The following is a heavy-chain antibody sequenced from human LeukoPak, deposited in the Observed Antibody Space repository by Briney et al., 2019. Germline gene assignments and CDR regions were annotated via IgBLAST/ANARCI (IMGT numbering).Heavy chain of an antibody. J-gene: IGHJ4*02. CDR1: GDSINSGGYY. D-gene: IGHD2-2*01. V-gene: IGHV4-31*03. CDR3: ARGASTSFHLPMAYFDY. CDR2: IYYSGST. Sequence: PSETLSLTCTVSGDSINSGGYYWSWIRQHPGKGLEWIGYIYYSGSTYYNPSLKGRVSISVDTSKNQFSLRLSSVTAADTAVYYCARGASTSFHLPMAYFDYWGQGTLVTVSS.